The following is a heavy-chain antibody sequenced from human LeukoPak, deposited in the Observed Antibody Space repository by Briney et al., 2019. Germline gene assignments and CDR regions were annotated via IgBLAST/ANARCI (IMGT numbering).Heavy chain of an antibody. Sequence: PGGSLRLSCSASGFTFSNYWMSWVRQAAGKGLEWVANIKQDESEKYYVDSVKGRFTISRDNAKSSPYLQMNSLRAEDTAVYYCARALDSSSSRYQAFEEWGQGTLVTVSS. D-gene: IGHD2-2*01. CDR2: IKQDESEK. V-gene: IGHV3-7*01. CDR3: ARALDSSSSRYQAFEE. CDR1: GFTFSNYW. J-gene: IGHJ4*02.